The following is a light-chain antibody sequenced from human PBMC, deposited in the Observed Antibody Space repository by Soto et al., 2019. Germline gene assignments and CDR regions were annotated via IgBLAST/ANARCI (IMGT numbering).Light chain of an antibody. CDR3: AIWDDSLNGFYV. J-gene: IGLJ1*01. V-gene: IGLV1-47*01. CDR2: RNN. Sequence: QSVLTQPPSASGTPGQGVTISCSVSTSNIGSNYVYWYQQLPGTAPKLLIYRNNQRPSGVPDRFSGSKSGTSASLAISGLRSDDEADYFCAIWDDSLNGFYVFGTGTKVTVL. CDR1: TSNIGSNY.